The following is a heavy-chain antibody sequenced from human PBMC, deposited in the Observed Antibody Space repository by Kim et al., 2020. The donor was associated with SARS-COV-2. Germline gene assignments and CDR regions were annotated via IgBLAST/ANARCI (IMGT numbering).Heavy chain of an antibody. V-gene: IGHV3-49*02. D-gene: IGHD3-22*01. J-gene: IGHJ6*02. Sequence: ASVKGRVTISRDDSKSIAYLQMNSLKTEDTAVYYCTRVVTMIVVASGMDVWGQGTTVTVSS. CDR3: TRVVTMIVVASGMDV.